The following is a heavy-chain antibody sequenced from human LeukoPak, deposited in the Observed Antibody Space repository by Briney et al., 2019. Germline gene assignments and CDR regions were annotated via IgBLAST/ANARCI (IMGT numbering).Heavy chain of an antibody. Sequence: ASVTVSCKASGYTFTSYAISWVRQAPGQGLEWMGWISAYNGNTNYAQKLQDRVTMTTDTSTSTAYMELRSLRSDDTAVYYCASALSGSYFDYFDYWGQGTLVHVSS. J-gene: IGHJ4*02. CDR1: GYTFTSYA. CDR3: ASALSGSYFDYFDY. CDR2: ISAYNGNT. D-gene: IGHD1-26*01. V-gene: IGHV1-18*01.